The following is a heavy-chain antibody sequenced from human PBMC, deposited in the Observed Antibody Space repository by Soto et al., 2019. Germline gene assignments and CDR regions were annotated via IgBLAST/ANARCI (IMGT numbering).Heavy chain of an antibody. CDR1: GYTFTSYA. CDR3: ARNLMDYDILTGYYMAYYFDH. D-gene: IGHD3-9*01. CDR2: INAGNGNT. Sequence: GASVKVSCKASGYTFTSYAMHWVRQAPGQRLEWMGWINAGNGNTKYSQKFQGRVTITRDTSASTAYMELSSLRSEDTAVYYCARNLMDYDILTGYYMAYYFDHWGQGTLVTVSS. V-gene: IGHV1-3*01. J-gene: IGHJ4*02.